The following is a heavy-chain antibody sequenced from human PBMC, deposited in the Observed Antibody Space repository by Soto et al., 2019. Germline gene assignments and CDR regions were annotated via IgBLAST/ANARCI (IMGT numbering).Heavy chain of an antibody. D-gene: IGHD6-13*01. CDR3: ARGIAAAGTDGANYYYYGMDV. CDR1: GYTFTSYG. V-gene: IGHV1-18*01. CDR2: ISAYNGNT. Sequence: QVQLVQSGAEVKKPGASVKVSCKASGYTFTSYGISWVRQAPGQGLEWMGWISAYNGNTNYAQKLQGRVTMTTDTSTSTAYMELRSLRSDDTAVYYCARGIAAAGTDGANYYYYGMDVWGQGTTVTVSS. J-gene: IGHJ6*02.